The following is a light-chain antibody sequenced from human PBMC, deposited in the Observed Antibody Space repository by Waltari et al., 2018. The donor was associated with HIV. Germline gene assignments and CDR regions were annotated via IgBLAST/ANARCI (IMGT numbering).Light chain of an antibody. CDR1: SPNIGRNT. CDR2: ADK. Sequence: QSVLTQAPSASGAPGQRVIISCSGSSPNIGRNTVSWYQQLPAPAPKLHIFADKRRPSGLPERISGSKSGTSAYVAISGLQIEDEGDYFCATWDGSRNGVFGGGTKWTVL. CDR3: ATWDGSRNGV. J-gene: IGLJ3*02. V-gene: IGLV1-44*01.